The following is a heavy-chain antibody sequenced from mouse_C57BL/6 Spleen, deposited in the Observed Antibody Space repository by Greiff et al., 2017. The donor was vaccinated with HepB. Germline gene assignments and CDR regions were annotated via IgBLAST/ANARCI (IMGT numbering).Heavy chain of an antibody. CDR1: GYTFTSYW. J-gene: IGHJ3*01. V-gene: IGHV1-52*01. CDR3: ARSYDGYPAWFAY. CDR2: IDPSDSET. Sequence: QVQLQQPGAELVRPGSSVKLSCKASGYTFTSYWMHWVKQRPIQGLEWIGNIDPSDSETHYNQKVKDKATLTVDKSSSTAYMQLSSLTSEDSAVYYCARSYDGYPAWFAYWGQGTLVTVSA. D-gene: IGHD2-3*01.